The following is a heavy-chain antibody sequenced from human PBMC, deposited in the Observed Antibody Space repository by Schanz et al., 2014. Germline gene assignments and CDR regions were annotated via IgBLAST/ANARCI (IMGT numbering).Heavy chain of an antibody. Sequence: EVQLVESGGGLVKPGGSLRLSCAASTSIFNHAWMSWVRQAPGKGLEWLGRIKSKTDGETTDYAAPVKGRFSISRDDLQSPLYRQMNSQKIEHTAVYYVAAASSPVREAGAGSPFRLWGHGPQV. V-gene: IGHV3-15*01. CDR3: AAASSPVREAGAGSPFRL. CDR1: TSIFNHAW. J-gene: IGHJ4*01. CDR2: IKSKTDGETT. D-gene: IGHD6-13*01.